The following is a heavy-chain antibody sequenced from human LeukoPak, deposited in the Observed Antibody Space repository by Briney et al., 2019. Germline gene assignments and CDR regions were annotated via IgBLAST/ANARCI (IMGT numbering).Heavy chain of an antibody. V-gene: IGHV4-59*01. CDR2: IYYSGTT. CDR1: GGSISNYY. CDR3: ARGVYIAAAQYGY. D-gene: IGHD6-13*01. J-gene: IGHJ4*02. Sequence: KTSETLSLTCTVSGGSISNYYWSWIRQPPGKGLEWIGYIYYSGTTNYNPSLKSRVTISVDTPKNQFSLKLNSVTAADTAVYYCARGVYIAAAQYGYWGQGTLVTVSS.